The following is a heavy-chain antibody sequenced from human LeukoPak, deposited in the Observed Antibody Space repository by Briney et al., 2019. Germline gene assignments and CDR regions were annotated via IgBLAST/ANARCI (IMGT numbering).Heavy chain of an antibody. J-gene: IGHJ3*02. V-gene: IGHV5-51*01. Sequence: PGESLKISFKGSGYSFTSYWSGWVRQMPGKGLGWLGIIYPGDSDTRYSPSFQGQVTISADKSISTAYLQWSSLKASDTAMYYCASQGGYSSGWYEHDAFDIWGQGTMVTVSS. CDR3: ASQGGYSSGWYEHDAFDI. CDR2: IYPGDSDT. CDR1: GYSFTSYW. D-gene: IGHD6-19*01.